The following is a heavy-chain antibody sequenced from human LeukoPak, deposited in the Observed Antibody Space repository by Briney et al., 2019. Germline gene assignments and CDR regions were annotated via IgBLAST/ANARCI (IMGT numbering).Heavy chain of an antibody. CDR1: GFTVSSNY. J-gene: IGHJ6*02. D-gene: IGHD6-13*01. V-gene: IGHV3-53*01. CDR2: IYSGGST. Sequence: GGSLRLSCAASGFTVSSNYMSWVRQAPGKGLEWVSVIYSGGSTYYADSVKGRFTISRDNSKNTLYLQMNSLRAEDTAVYYCARDSGSSWYGEGYYYYGMDVWGQGTTVTVSS. CDR3: ARDSGSSWYGEGYYYYGMDV.